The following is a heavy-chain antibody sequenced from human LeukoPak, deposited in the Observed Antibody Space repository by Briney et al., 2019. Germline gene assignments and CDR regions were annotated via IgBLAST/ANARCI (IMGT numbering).Heavy chain of an antibody. D-gene: IGHD4-17*01. Sequence: SVTLSCLPSGFTLSRYAMIWVHQAPGTALEWVSAVSGRGCCRDYADSVKGRFTLSRDYSKNALYLQMNSLRAEDTAVYYCAKSLTTVPTGGWYFDLWGRGTLVTVSS. CDR1: GFTLSRYA. CDR2: VSGRGCCR. J-gene: IGHJ2*01. CDR3: AKSLTTVPTGGWYFDL. V-gene: IGHV3-23*01.